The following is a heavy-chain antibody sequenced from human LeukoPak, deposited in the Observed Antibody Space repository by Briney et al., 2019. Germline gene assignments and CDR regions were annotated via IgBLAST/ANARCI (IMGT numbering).Heavy chain of an antibody. Sequence: TGGSLRLSCAASGFTFSSYSMNWVRQAPGKGLEWVSSISSSSSYIYYADSVKGRFTISRDNAKNSLYLQMNSLRAEDTAVYYCARSYPSGWIDYWGQGTLVPVSS. J-gene: IGHJ4*02. V-gene: IGHV3-21*06. CDR2: ISSSSSYI. D-gene: IGHD6-19*01. CDR1: GFTFSSYS. CDR3: ARSYPSGWIDY.